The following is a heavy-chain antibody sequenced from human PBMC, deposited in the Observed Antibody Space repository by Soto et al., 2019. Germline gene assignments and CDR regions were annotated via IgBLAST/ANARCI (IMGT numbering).Heavy chain of an antibody. J-gene: IGHJ4*02. V-gene: IGHV4-59*08. D-gene: IGHD3-16*02. CDR1: GGSISSYY. CDR3: ARHVSLGSWGSYPPLRHFDY. CDR2: IYYSGST. Sequence: SETLSLTYTVSGGSISSYYWSWIRQPPGKGLEWIGYIYYSGSTNYNPSLKSRVTISVDTSKNQFSLKLSSVTAADTAVYYCARHVSLGSWGSYPPLRHFDYWGQGTLVTVSS.